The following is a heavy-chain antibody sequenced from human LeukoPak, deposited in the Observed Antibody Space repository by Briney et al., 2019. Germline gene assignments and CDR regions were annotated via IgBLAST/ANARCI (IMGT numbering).Heavy chain of an antibody. CDR3: ATEPVVLDGMDV. V-gene: IGHV3-23*01. CDR1: GFTFSSYA. D-gene: IGHD6-6*01. CDR2: ISGSGGST. Sequence: GGSLRLSCAASGFTFSSYAMSWVRQAPGKGLEWVSAISGSGGSTYYADSVKGRFTISRDNSKNTLYLQMNSLSAEDTAVYYCATEPVVLDGMDVWGQGTTVTVSS. J-gene: IGHJ6*02.